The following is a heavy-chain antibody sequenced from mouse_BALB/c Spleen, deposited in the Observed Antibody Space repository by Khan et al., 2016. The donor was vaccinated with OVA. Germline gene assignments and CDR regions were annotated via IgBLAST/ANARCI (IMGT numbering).Heavy chain of an antibody. CDR3: ARVYGGDFDY. CDR2: ISYSGNT. Sequence: VQLKESGPGLVKPSQSLSLTCTVTGYSIPSDYAWNWLRQFPGNKLELMGFISYSGNTNYNPSLKSRISVTRHSSKNQFFLQLNSVTTEDPAIDYCARVYGGDFDYWGQGTTLTGAS. CDR1: GYSIPSDYA. V-gene: IGHV3-2*02. J-gene: IGHJ2*01. D-gene: IGHD2-10*02.